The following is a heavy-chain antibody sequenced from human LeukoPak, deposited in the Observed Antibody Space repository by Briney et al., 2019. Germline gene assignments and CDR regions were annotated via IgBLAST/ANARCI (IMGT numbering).Heavy chain of an antibody. J-gene: IGHJ4*02. D-gene: IGHD3-9*01. CDR2: IIPIFGTA. Sequence: VASVKVSCKASGGTFSSYAISWVRQAPGQGLEWMGRIIPIFGTANYAQKFQGRVTITADESTSTAYMELSSLRSEDTAVYYCASGINYFGYFDYWGQGTLVTVSS. V-gene: IGHV1-69*13. CDR3: ASGINYFGYFDY. CDR1: GGTFSSYA.